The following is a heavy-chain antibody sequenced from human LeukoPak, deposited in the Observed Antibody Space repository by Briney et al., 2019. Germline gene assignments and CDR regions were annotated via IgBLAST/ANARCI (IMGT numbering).Heavy chain of an antibody. CDR1: GFTFSAYG. V-gene: IGHV3-64*02. Sequence: GGSLRLPCAASGFTFSAYGFHWVHHLPGKGLEYVSGISFDGRNTHYADSVKGRFTISRDNSKNTLFLQMGSLRGDNMAVYYCARDQKGGGWSNFDFWGQGTLVTVSS. J-gene: IGHJ4*02. D-gene: IGHD6-19*01. CDR3: ARDQKGGGWSNFDF. CDR2: ISFDGRNT.